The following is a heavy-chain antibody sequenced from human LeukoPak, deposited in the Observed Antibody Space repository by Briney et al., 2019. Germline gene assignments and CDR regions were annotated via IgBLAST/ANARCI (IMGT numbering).Heavy chain of an antibody. CDR2: ISWNSGSI. V-gene: IGHV3-9*01. D-gene: IGHD6-19*01. J-gene: IGHJ4*02. CDR3: AKDRFIAVAGGNLDY. Sequence: GGSLRLSCAASGFTFDDYAMHWVRQAPGKGLEWVSGISWNSGSIGYADSVKGRFTISRDNAKNSLYLQMNSLRAEDTALYYCAKDRFIAVAGGNLDYWGQGTLVTVSS. CDR1: GFTFDDYA.